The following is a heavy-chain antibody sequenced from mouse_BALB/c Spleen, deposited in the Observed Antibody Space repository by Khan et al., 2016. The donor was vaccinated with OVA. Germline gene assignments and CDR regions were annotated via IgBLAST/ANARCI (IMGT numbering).Heavy chain of an antibody. V-gene: IGHV1-7*01. CDR1: GYTFTSYW. CDR2: INPTSGYT. Sequence: VQLQQSGAELAKPGASVKMSCKASGYTFTSYWMHWIKQRPGQGLEWIGYINPTSGYTDYNQKFKDKATLTADKSSRQASMQMSSRKADGSAVYYCARDRIDYWGQGTALTVSS. CDR3: ARDRIDY. J-gene: IGHJ2*01.